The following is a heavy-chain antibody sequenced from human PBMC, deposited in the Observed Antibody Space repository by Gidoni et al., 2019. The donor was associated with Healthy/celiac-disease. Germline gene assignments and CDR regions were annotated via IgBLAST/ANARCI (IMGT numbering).Heavy chain of an antibody. CDR3: ARDGYNYFDY. V-gene: IGHV4-59*01. CDR2: IYYSGST. J-gene: IGHJ4*02. D-gene: IGHD5-12*01. CDR1: GGSISSYY. Sequence: QVQLQEAGPGLVKPSETLSLTCTVSGGSISSYYWSWIRQPPGKGREWIGYIYYSGSTNCDPSLKSRVTISVDTSKNQFSLKLTSVTAADTAVYYCARDGYNYFDYWGQGTPVTVSS.